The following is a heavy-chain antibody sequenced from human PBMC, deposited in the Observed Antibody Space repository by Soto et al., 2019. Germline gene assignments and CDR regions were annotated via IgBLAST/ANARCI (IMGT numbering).Heavy chain of an antibody. Sequence: PGGSLSPSCAASGFTFSSYTMNWVRQAPGKGLEWVSGINSGGRTYYADSVKGRFTISRDDSKNTLYLQIISLRAEDTAVYYCAKDLRPDGVWDFDYWGQGTLVTVSS. CDR3: AKDLRPDGVWDFDY. CDR2: INSGGRT. J-gene: IGHJ4*02. CDR1: GFTFSSYT. D-gene: IGHD4-17*01. V-gene: IGHV3-23*01.